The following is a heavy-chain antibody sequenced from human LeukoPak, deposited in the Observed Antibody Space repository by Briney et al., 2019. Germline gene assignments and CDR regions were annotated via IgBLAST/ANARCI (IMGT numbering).Heavy chain of an antibody. J-gene: IGHJ3*01. Sequence: PSETLSLTCTVSGGSISTYYWSLIRQPAGKGLEWFGRIYASGNTNYNPSLKSRVTMSLDTSKNQFSLRLTSVTAADTAVYYCAREYSSSSGKNAFDVWGQGTMVTVSS. CDR2: IYASGNT. D-gene: IGHD6-6*01. CDR1: GGSISTYY. CDR3: AREYSSSSGKNAFDV. V-gene: IGHV4-4*07.